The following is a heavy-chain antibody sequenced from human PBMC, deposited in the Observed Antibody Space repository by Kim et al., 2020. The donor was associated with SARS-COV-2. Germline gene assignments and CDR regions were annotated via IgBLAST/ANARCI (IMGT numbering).Heavy chain of an antibody. D-gene: IGHD5-12*01. CDR2: ISSSGGRT. CDR1: GFTFSSYA. V-gene: IGHV3-23*01. CDR3: AKVGYNGYVSDASDI. Sequence: GGSLRLSCAASGFTFSSYAMTWVRQATGKGLEWVSAISSSGGRTYYADSVKGRFTISRDNSKNTLYLQMNSLRAEDTALYYCAKVGYNGYVSDASDIWGQGTMVTVSS. J-gene: IGHJ3*02.